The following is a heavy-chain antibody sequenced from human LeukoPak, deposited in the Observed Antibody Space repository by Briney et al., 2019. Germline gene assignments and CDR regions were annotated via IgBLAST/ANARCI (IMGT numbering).Heavy chain of an antibody. CDR3: AKAGGSYGSDYFDC. J-gene: IGHJ4*02. CDR2: ISWNSGSI. V-gene: IGHV3-9*01. CDR1: GFTFDDYA. Sequence: GGSLRLSCAASGFTFDDYAMHWVRQAPGKGLEWVSGISWNSGSIGYAGFVKGRFTISRDNAKNSLYLQMNSLRAEDTALYYCAKAGGSYGSDYFDCWGQGTLVTVSS. D-gene: IGHD1-26*01.